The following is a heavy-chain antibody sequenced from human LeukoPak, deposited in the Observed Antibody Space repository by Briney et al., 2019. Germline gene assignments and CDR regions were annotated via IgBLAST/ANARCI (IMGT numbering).Heavy chain of an antibody. CDR2: FDPEDGET. CDR1: GYTLTELS. J-gene: IGHJ5*02. V-gene: IGHV1-24*01. CDR3: ATIARAGYGSGSYPFDP. D-gene: IGHD3-10*01. Sequence: ASVKVSCKVSGYTLTELSMHRVRQAPGKGLEWMGGFDPEDGETIYAQKFQGRVTMTEDTSTDTAYMELSSLRSEDTAVYYCATIARAGYGSGSYPFDPWGQGTLVTVSS.